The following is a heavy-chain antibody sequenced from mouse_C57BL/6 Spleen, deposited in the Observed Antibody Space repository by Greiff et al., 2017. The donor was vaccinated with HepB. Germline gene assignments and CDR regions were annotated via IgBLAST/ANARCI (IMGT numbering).Heavy chain of an antibody. D-gene: IGHD2-5*01. CDR1: GYTFTSYW. CDR2: IYPGSGST. V-gene: IGHV1-55*01. Sequence: QVQLQQPGAELVKPGASVKMSCKASGYTFTSYWITWVKQRPGQGLEWIGDIYPGSGSTNYNEKFKSKATLTVDTSSSPAYMQLSSLTSEDSAVYYCAKGVYSNYEYYFDYWGQGTTLTVSS. J-gene: IGHJ2*01. CDR3: AKGVYSNYEYYFDY.